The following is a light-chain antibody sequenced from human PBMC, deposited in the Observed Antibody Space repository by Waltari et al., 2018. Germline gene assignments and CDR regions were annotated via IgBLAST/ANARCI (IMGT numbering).Light chain of an antibody. CDR1: QGISSW. CDR3: QQYNGAPWT. V-gene: IGKV1-12*01. CDR2: KAS. J-gene: IGKJ1*01. Sequence: DIQMTQSPSSLSASVGDRVTISCRASQGISSWLAWYQQKPGKAPNLMIYKASSLQSGVPSRFVGSGSGTDFTLTISSLQPEDFATYYCQQYNGAPWTFGQGTKVEIK.